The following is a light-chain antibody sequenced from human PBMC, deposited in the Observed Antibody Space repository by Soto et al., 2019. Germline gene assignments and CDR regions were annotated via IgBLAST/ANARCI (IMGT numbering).Light chain of an antibody. J-gene: IGLJ3*02. V-gene: IGLV1-40*01. Sequence: QSVLTQPPSVSGAPGQRVNISCTGNSSNIAAGYDVQWYQQLPGAAPKLLIYRSTYRLRGVPDRFSGSKSATSASLAITGLQAEDEGDYYCHSYDTSLSHWVFGGGTKLTVL. CDR1: SSNIAAGYD. CDR3: HSYDTSLSHWV. CDR2: RST.